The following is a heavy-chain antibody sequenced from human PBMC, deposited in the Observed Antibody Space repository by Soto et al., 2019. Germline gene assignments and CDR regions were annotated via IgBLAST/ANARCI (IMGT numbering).Heavy chain of an antibody. V-gene: IGHV1-18*04. D-gene: IGHD3-22*01. CDR2: ISAYNGNT. J-gene: IGHJ4*02. Sequence: ASVKVSCKASGYTFTSYGISWVRQAPGQGLEWMGWISAYNGNTNYAQKLQGRVTMTTDTSTSTAYMELRSLRSDDTAVYYCARGPDDYYDSSGYVEYWGQGTLVIVSS. CDR3: ARGPDDYYDSSGYVEY. CDR1: GYTFTSYG.